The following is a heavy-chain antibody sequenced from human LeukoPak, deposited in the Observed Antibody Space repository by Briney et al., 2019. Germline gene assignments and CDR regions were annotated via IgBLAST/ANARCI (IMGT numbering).Heavy chain of an antibody. Sequence: ASVKVSCKASGYTFTSYAMNWVRQAPGQGLEWMGWINTNTGNPTYAQDFTGRFVFSLDTSVSTAYLQISSLKAEDTAVYYCVRDDYYGSGTKNWFDPWGQGTLVTVSS. D-gene: IGHD3-10*01. CDR2: INTNTGNP. V-gene: IGHV7-4-1*02. CDR1: GYTFTSYA. CDR3: VRDDYYGSGTKNWFDP. J-gene: IGHJ5*02.